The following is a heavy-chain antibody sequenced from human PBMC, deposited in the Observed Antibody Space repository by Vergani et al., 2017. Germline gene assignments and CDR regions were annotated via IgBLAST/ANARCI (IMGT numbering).Heavy chain of an antibody. Sequence: VQLLESGGGLVQPGGSLRLSCVASGFAFRTYGMHWVRQAPGKGLEWVAIIWYDGSNTYYADSVKGRFTVSRDNSRNTLFLQMNSLRVEDTAVYYCARSRYDSSGFSTIFRYWVQGTRVTVS. J-gene: IGHJ4*02. CDR1: GFAFRTYG. CDR3: ARSRYDSSGFSTIFRY. D-gene: IGHD3-22*01. V-gene: IGHV3-33*01. CDR2: IWYDGSNT.